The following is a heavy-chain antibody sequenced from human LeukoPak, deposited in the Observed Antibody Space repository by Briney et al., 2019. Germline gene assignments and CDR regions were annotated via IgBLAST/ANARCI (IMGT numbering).Heavy chain of an antibody. Sequence: SETLSLTCTVSGGSISSSSYYWGWIRQPPGKGLEWIGSIYYSGSTNYNPSLKSRVTISVDTSKNQFSLKLSSVTAADTAVYYCARDGAYYDILTGYYTSNWFDPWGQGTLVTVSS. CDR1: GGSISSSSYY. CDR3: ARDGAYYDILTGYYTSNWFDP. D-gene: IGHD3-9*01. V-gene: IGHV4-39*07. J-gene: IGHJ5*02. CDR2: IYYSGST.